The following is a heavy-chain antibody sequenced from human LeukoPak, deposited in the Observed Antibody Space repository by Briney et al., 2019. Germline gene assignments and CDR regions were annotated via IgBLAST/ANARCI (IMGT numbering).Heavy chain of an antibody. Sequence: ASVKVSCKASGYTFTSYGISWVRQTPGQGLEWMGWISAYNGNTNYAQKLQGRVTMTTDTSTSTAYMELRSLRSDDTAVYYCARSSTYYYDSSGYEYWGQGTLVTVSS. CDR2: ISAYNGNT. D-gene: IGHD3-22*01. CDR1: GYTFTSYG. J-gene: IGHJ4*02. CDR3: ARSSTYYYDSSGYEY. V-gene: IGHV1-18*01.